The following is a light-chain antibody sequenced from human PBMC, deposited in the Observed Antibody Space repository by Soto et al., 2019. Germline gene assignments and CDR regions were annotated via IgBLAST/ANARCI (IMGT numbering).Light chain of an antibody. CDR3: QQSYSMSWT. CDR1: QSISSY. J-gene: IGKJ1*01. Sequence: DLQMTQSPSSLSASVGDRVTITCRASQSISSYLNWYQQKPGKVPKLLIYAASSLQSGVPSRFSGSGSGTDFXLXXXSLQPEDFATYYCQQSYSMSWTFGQGTKVEIK. V-gene: IGKV1-39*01. CDR2: AAS.